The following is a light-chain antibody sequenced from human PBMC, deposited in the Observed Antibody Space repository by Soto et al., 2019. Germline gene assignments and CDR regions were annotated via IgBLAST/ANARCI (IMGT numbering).Light chain of an antibody. Sequence: EIVLTQSPGTLSLSPGERATLSCRASQSVSSSYLAWYQQKPGQAPRLLIYGASSRATGIPDMFSGSGSGKDFPLTISRLEPEDFAVYYCQQYGSSPWTFGQGTKLEIK. V-gene: IGKV3-20*01. CDR2: GAS. CDR3: QQYGSSPWT. CDR1: QSVSSSY. J-gene: IGKJ2*02.